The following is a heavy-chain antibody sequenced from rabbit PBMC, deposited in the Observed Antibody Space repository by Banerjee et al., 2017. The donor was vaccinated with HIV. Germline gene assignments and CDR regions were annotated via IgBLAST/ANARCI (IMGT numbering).Heavy chain of an antibody. V-gene: IGHV1S43*01. CDR3: ARGYGATTGLDL. CDR2: IYTVSGST. CDR1: GFSFNNKYV. D-gene: IGHD6-1*01. J-gene: IGHJ3*01. Sequence: QQQLEESGGGLVKPEGSLTLSCTASGFSFNNKYVMCWVRQAPGKGLELIACIYTVSGSTYYASWVNGRFTISRSTSLYTVTLQLTSLTAADTATYFCARGYGATTGLDLWGQGTLVTVS.